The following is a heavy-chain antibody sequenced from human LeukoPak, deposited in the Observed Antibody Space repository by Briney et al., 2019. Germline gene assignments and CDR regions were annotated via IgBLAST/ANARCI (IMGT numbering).Heavy chain of an antibody. CDR2: ISAYNGNT. V-gene: IGHV1-18*04. J-gene: IGHJ6*02. Sequence: ASVKVSCKASGYTFTGYYMHWVRQAPGQGLEWMGWISAYNGNTNYAQKLQGRVTMTTDTSTSTAYMELRSLRSDDTAVYYCARDGAADGMDVWGQGTTVTVSS. D-gene: IGHD6-25*01. CDR3: ARDGAADGMDV. CDR1: GYTFTGYY.